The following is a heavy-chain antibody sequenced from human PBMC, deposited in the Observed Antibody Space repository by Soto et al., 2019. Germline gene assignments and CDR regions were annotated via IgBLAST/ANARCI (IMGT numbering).Heavy chain of an antibody. D-gene: IGHD3-9*01. J-gene: IGHJ6*02. V-gene: IGHV3-15*01. Sequence: GGSLRLSCAASGFTFSNAWMSWVRQAPGKGLEWVGRIKSKTDGGTTDYAAPVKGRFTISRDDSKNTLYLQMNSLKTEDTAVYYCTTDRGDILNGYPMDDYMDVWGQGTTVTVSS. CDR1: GFTFSNAW. CDR3: TTDRGDILNGYPMDDYMDV. CDR2: IKSKTDGGTT.